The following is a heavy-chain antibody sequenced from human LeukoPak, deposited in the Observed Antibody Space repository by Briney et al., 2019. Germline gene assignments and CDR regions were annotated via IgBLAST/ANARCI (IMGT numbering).Heavy chain of an antibody. CDR3: ARLLDSDISGDPDTFDV. Sequence: SETLSLTCAVYGGSFSGYYWSWIRQPPGKGLEWIGEINHGGSTNCNPSLKSRVTISVDTSKNQFSLKLTSVTSADTAVYSCARLLDSDISGDPDTFDVWGQGTTVIVSS. D-gene: IGHD3-22*01. V-gene: IGHV4-34*01. CDR1: GGSFSGYY. J-gene: IGHJ3*01. CDR2: INHGGST.